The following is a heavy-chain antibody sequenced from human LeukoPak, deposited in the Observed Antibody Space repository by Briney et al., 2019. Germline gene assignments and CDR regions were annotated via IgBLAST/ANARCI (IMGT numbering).Heavy chain of an antibody. J-gene: IGHJ4*02. D-gene: IGHD4-17*01. CDR3: ARDPATVTSHFDY. CDR2: IWHDGSKT. Sequence: GTSLRLSCVASGFIFSRYDMHWVHQAPGKGLEWVALIWHDGSKTHYADSVKGRFTISRDDSKSTLYVQMNSLRVEDTAVYYCARDPATVTSHFDYWGQGALVTVSS. CDR1: GFIFSRYD. V-gene: IGHV3-33*01.